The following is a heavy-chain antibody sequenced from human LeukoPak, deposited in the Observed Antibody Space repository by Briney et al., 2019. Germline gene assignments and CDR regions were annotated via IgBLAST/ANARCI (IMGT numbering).Heavy chain of an antibody. J-gene: IGHJ4*02. CDR2: ITHSGST. D-gene: IGHD3-10*01. CDR3: ARARGSGSYYRVDY. Sequence: SETLSLTCAVYGGSFSGYYWSWIRQPPGKGLEWIGEITHSGSTNYNPSLKSRVTISVDTSKNQFSLKLSSVTAADTAVYYCARARGSGSYYRVDYWGQGTLVTVSS. CDR1: GGSFSGYY. V-gene: IGHV4-34*01.